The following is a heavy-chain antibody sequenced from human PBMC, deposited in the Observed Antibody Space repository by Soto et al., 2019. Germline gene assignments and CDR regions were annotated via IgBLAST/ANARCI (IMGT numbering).Heavy chain of an antibody. CDR2: INPILSMS. Sequence: QVQLVQSGAEVRKPGSSVKVSCKASGDTFSFHSINWVRQAPGLGLEWMGRINPILSMSNYAQRFQGRVTMTADKSTSTAYMELSGLRSEDTAIYYCASSYGSGYRAFDYWGQGALVTVSS. J-gene: IGHJ4*02. V-gene: IGHV1-69*02. D-gene: IGHD3-10*01. CDR3: ASSYGSGYRAFDY. CDR1: GDTFSFHS.